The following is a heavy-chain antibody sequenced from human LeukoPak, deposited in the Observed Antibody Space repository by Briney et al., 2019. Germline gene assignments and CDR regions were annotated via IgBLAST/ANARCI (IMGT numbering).Heavy chain of an antibody. CDR2: IYHSGST. J-gene: IGHJ3*02. CDR1: GGSISSGGYS. V-gene: IGHV4-30-2*01. Sequence: SETLSLTCAVSGGSISSGGYSWSWIRQPPGKGLEWIGYIYHSGSTYYNPSLKSRVTISVDRSKNQFSLKLSSVTAADTAVYYCARASENYYDRSRNAFDIWGQGTMVTVSS. D-gene: IGHD3-22*01. CDR3: ARASENYYDRSRNAFDI.